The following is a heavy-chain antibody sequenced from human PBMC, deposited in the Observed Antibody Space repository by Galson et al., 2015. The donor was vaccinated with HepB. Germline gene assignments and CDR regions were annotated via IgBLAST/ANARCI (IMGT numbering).Heavy chain of an antibody. CDR3: ARDLSGDYYFDY. CDR1: GFTFGTYG. D-gene: IGHD7-27*01. Sequence: SLRLSCAASGFTFGTYGMHWVRQAPGKGLEWVAGLWYDGRNIHYADSVKGRFTISRDNSKNTLYLQMHSLKAEDTAIYSCARDLSGDYYFDYWGQGTLVTVSS. J-gene: IGHJ4*02. V-gene: IGHV3-33*01. CDR2: LWYDGRNI.